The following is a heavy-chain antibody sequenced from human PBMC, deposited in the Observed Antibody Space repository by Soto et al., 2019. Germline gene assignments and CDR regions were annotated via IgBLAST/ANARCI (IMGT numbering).Heavy chain of an antibody. CDR3: ASQIAVAASDAFDI. CDR1: GGSISSSVYY. J-gene: IGHJ3*02. CDR2: IYYSGST. Sequence: PSETLSLTCTVSGGSISSSVYYWGWIRQPPGKGLEWIGSIYYSGSTYYNPSLKSRVTISVDTSKNQFSLKLSSVTAADTAVYYCASQIAVAASDAFDIWGQGTMLTVSS. V-gene: IGHV4-39*01. D-gene: IGHD6-19*01.